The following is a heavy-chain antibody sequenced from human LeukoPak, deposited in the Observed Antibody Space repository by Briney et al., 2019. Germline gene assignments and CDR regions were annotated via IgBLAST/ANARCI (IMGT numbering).Heavy chain of an antibody. CDR3: ASSPGCSGGSCYSAVY. CDR1: GGTFSSYA. CDR2: IIPILGIA. J-gene: IGHJ4*02. Sequence: SVKVSCKASGGTFSSYAISWVRQAPGQGLEWMGGIIPILGIANYAQKFQGRVTITADKSTSTAYMELSSLRSEDTAVYYCASSPGCSGGSCYSAVYWGQGTLVTVSS. D-gene: IGHD2-15*01. V-gene: IGHV1-69*10.